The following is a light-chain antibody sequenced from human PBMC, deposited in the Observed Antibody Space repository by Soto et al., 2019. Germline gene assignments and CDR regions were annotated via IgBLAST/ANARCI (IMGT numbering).Light chain of an antibody. Sequence: QSALTQPASVSGSPGQSITISCTGTSSDVGGYNYVSWYQQHPGKAPKLMIYDVSNRPSGVSNRFSGSKSGNTASLTISGIQPEDEAYYCCSSYTSSSTILYVFGSGTKLTVL. V-gene: IGLV2-14*01. CDR1: SSDVGGYNY. CDR3: SSYTSSSTILYV. J-gene: IGLJ1*01. CDR2: DVS.